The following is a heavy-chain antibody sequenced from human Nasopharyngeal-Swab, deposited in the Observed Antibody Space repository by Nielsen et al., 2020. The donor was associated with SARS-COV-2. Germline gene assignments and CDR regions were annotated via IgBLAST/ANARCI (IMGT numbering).Heavy chain of an antibody. CDR1: GFTFSPFW. J-gene: IGHJ6*03. V-gene: IGHV3-30-3*01. Sequence: GGSLRLSCAASGFTFSPFWMTWVRQAPGKGLEWVAVISYDGSNKYYADSVKGRFTISRDNSKNTLYLQMNSLRAEDTAVYYCARARGSSGYYYDYYYYMDVWGKGTTVTVSS. D-gene: IGHD3-22*01. CDR3: ARARGSSGYYYDYYYYMDV. CDR2: ISYDGSNK.